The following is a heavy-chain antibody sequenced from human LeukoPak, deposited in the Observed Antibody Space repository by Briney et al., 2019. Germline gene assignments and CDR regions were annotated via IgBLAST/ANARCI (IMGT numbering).Heavy chain of an antibody. CDR1: GGTFSSYA. CDR3: ATTGYSSGWHAPYFDY. D-gene: IGHD6-19*01. J-gene: IGHJ4*02. Sequence: AVKVSCKASGGTFSSYAISWVRQAPGQGLEWMRRIIPILGIANYAQKFQGRVTITADKSKSTAYMELSSLRSEDTAVYYCATTGYSSGWHAPYFDYWGQGTLVTVSS. V-gene: IGHV1-69*04. CDR2: IIPILGIA.